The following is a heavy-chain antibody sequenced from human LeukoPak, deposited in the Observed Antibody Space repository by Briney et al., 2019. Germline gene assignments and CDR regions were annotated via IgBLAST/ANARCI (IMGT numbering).Heavy chain of an antibody. V-gene: IGHV4-39*01. CDR3: ARHLGQWLDYFDY. CDR2: IYYSGTT. D-gene: IGHD6-19*01. J-gene: IGHJ4*02. Sequence: SETLSLTRTVSGGSISSSGYYWGSIRQPPGKGLEWIGSIYYSGTTFYNPSLKSRDTISVDTSKNQFSLKLTSVSAADTAVYYCARHLGQWLDYFDYWGQGTLVTVSS. CDR1: GGSISSSGYY.